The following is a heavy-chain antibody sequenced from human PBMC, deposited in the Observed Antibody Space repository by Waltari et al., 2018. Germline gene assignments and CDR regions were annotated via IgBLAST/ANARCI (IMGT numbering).Heavy chain of an antibody. V-gene: IGHV3-21*01. CDR2: ISSSSSYI. Sequence: EVQLVESGGGLVKPGGSLRLSCAASGFTFSSYSMNWVRQAPGKGLEWVSSISSSSSYIYYADSGKGRFTISRDNAKNSLYLQMNSLRAEDTAVYYCARGPLVVVAATWFDPWGQGTLVTVSS. J-gene: IGHJ5*02. CDR1: GFTFSSYS. CDR3: ARGPLVVVAATWFDP. D-gene: IGHD2-15*01.